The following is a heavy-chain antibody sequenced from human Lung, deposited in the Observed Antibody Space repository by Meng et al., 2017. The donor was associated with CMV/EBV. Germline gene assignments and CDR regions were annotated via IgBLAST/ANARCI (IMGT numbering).Heavy chain of an antibody. D-gene: IGHD6-13*01. Sequence: GGSLRLSCAASGFTFDDYTMHWVRQAPGKGLEWVSLISWDGGSTYYADSVKGRFTISRDNSKNSLYLQMNSLRTEDTALYYCAKGKQYSSSWQRYYYYGMEVWGQGTTVTGSS. CDR3: AKGKQYSSSWQRYYYYGMEV. CDR2: ISWDGGST. J-gene: IGHJ6*02. CDR1: GFTFDDYT. V-gene: IGHV3-43*01.